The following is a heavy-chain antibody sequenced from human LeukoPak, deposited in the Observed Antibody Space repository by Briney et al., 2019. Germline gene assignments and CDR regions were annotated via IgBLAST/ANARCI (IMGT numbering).Heavy chain of an antibody. V-gene: IGHV3-30*02. CDR3: AKGLTFRNWFDP. CDR1: GFSFSGYG. CDR2: IRYDGSNE. J-gene: IGHJ5*02. Sequence: GGSLRLSCAASGFSFSGYGMHWVRQAPGKGLEWVAFIRYDGSNEYYADSVKGRFTISRDNSKNTLYLQMNSLRAEDTAVYYCAKGLTFRNWFDPWGQGTLVTVSS.